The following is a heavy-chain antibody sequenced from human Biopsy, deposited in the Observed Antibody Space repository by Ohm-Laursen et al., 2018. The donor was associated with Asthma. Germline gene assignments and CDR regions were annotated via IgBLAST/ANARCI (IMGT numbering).Heavy chain of an antibody. CDR2: IATDGSNK. CDR1: GFTFSSYS. V-gene: IGHV3-64D*08. CDR3: VKDHSAGYYYFDD. J-gene: IGHJ4*02. D-gene: IGHD2-21*01. Sequence: SLRLSCAASGFTFSSYSMHWVRQAPGRGPEYVSFIATDGSNKFYADSVKGRFTVSRDNSKHTLYLHMTGLRADYTGVYYCVKDHSAGYYYFDDWGQGAQVTVSS.